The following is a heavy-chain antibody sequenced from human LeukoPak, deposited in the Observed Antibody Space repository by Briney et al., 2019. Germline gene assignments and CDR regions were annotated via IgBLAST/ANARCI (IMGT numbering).Heavy chain of an antibody. J-gene: IGHJ4*02. CDR3: ARGRCYYDSSGYRRQLDY. D-gene: IGHD3-22*01. CDR2: INPNSGGT. Sequence: ASVKVSCKASGYTFTGYYMHWVRQAPGQGLEWMGWINPNSGGTNYAQKFQGRVTMTRDTSISTAYMELSRLRSDDTAVYYCARGRCYYDSSGYRRQLDYWGQGTLVTVSS. CDR1: GYTFTGYY. V-gene: IGHV1-2*02.